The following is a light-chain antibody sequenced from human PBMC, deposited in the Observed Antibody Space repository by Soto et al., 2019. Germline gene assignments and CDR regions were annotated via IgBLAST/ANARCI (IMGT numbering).Light chain of an antibody. CDR3: LQYENYSWT. CDR2: KAS. CDR1: QSISSY. Sequence: DIQMTQSPSSLSASVGDRVTITCRASQSISSYLNWYQQKPGKAPKLLIYKASTLEAGVPSRFSGSGFGTEFTLTIRSLQADDFATYYCLQYENYSWTFGQGTKVDIK. V-gene: IGKV1-5*03. J-gene: IGKJ1*01.